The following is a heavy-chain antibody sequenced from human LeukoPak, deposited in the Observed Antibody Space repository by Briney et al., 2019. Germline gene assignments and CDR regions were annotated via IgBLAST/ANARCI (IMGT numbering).Heavy chain of an antibody. Sequence: GGSLRLSCAASGFTFSSYSMNWVRQAPGNGLEWVSSISSNSSYIYYADSVKGRFTISRDNAKNSLYLQMNSLRAEDTAVYYCARGGVIAARPGYYYYYMDVWGKGTTVTVSS. V-gene: IGHV3-21*01. J-gene: IGHJ6*03. CDR1: GFTFSSYS. CDR3: ARGGVIAARPGYYYYYMDV. CDR2: ISSNSSYI. D-gene: IGHD6-6*01.